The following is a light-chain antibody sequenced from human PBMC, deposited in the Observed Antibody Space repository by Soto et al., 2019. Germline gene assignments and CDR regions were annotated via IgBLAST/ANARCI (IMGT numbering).Light chain of an antibody. CDR1: QSLLHSNGHNY. J-gene: IGKJ4*01. Sequence: DIVMTQSPLSLPVTPGEPASIFCRSSQSLLHSNGHNYLDWYVQKPGQSPQLLIYLGSHRASGVPDRFSGSGSGTDFTLRINTVEAEDVGVYYCMQALRTPTFGGGTKVEIK. V-gene: IGKV2-28*01. CDR2: LGS. CDR3: MQALRTPT.